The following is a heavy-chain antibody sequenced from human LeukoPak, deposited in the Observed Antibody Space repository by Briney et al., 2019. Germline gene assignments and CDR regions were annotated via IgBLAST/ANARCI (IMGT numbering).Heavy chain of an antibody. CDR1: EFDFTSHA. CDR3: ATPLDYYDSSGYHQGGD. CDR2: IKQDGSKK. J-gene: IGHJ4*02. D-gene: IGHD3-22*01. Sequence: PGGSLRLSCAASEFDFTSHAMTWVRQAPGKGLEWVANIKQDGSKKNYVDSVKGRFTISRDNAKNSLYLQMNSLRAEDTAVYYCATPLDYYDSSGYHQGGDWGQGTLVTVSS. V-gene: IGHV3-7*03.